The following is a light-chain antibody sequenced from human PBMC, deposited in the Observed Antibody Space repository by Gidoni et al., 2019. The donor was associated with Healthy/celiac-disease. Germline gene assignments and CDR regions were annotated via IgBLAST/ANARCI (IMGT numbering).Light chain of an antibody. CDR3: SSYTSSSIRV. J-gene: IGLJ2*01. CDR2: DVS. V-gene: IGLV2-14*01. Sequence: QSALTQPASVSGSPGQSITISCTGTSSDVGGYNSVSWYQQHPGKAPKLMIYDVSIRPSGVSNRFSGSKSGNTASLTSSGIKAEDEADYYCSSYTSSSIRVFGGGTKLTVL. CDR1: SSDVGGYNS.